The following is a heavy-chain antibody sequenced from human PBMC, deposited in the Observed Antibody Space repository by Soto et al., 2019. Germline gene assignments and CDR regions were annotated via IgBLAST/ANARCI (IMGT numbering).Heavy chain of an antibody. CDR1: GYSFTSYW. CDR2: IYPGDSDT. Sequence: GESLKISCKGSGYSFTSYWIGWVRQMPGKGLEWMGIIYPGDSDTRYSPSFQGQVTISADKSISTAYLQWSSLKASDTAMYYCARLEREEMATPRFAYWGQETLVTVSS. V-gene: IGHV5-51*01. J-gene: IGHJ4*02. CDR3: ARLEREEMATPRFAY. D-gene: IGHD5-12*01.